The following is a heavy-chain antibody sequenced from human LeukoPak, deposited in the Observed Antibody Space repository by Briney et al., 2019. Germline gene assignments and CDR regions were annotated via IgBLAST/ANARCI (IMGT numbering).Heavy chain of an antibody. J-gene: IGHJ5*02. D-gene: IGHD3-22*01. V-gene: IGHV3-30*03. CDR2: ISYDGSNK. CDR3: SRYYYDSSGYSNWFDP. Sequence: GGSLRLSCAASGFTFSSYGMHWVRQAPGKGLEWVAVISYDGSNKYYADSVKGRFTISRDNSKNTLYLQMNSPRAEDTAVYYCSRYYYDSSGYSNWFDPGAREPWSPSPQ. CDR1: GFTFSSYG.